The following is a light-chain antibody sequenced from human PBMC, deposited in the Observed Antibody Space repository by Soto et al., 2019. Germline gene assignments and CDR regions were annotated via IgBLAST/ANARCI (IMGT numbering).Light chain of an antibody. CDR3: ATWDDSLSGAV. V-gene: IGLV1-47*01. CDR2: RNN. J-gene: IGLJ7*01. CDR1: GSNIGSNY. Sequence: VVTQPPSASGTPGQRVTISCSGSGSNIGSNYVYWYQQLPRTAPKLLIYRNNQRPSGVPDRFSGSKSGTSASLAISGLRSEDEADYYCATWDDSLSGAVFGGGTQLTVL.